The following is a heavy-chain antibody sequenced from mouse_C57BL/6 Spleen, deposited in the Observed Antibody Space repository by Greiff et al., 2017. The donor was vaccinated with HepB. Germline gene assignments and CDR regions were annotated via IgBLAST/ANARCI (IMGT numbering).Heavy chain of an antibody. V-gene: IGHV1-52*01. D-gene: IGHD3-2*02. J-gene: IGHJ3*01. CDR1: GYTFTSYW. Sequence: QVQLQQPGAELVRPGSSVKLSCKASGYTFTSYWMHWVKQRPIQGLEWIGNIDPSDSETHYNQKFKDKATLTVDKSSSTAYMQLSSLTSEDSAVYYCAREDSSGYDGFAYWGQGTLVTVSA. CDR2: IDPSDSET. CDR3: AREDSSGYDGFAY.